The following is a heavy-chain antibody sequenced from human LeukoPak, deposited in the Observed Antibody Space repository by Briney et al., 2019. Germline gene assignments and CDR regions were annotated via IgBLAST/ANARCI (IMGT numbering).Heavy chain of an antibody. CDR1: GVTFSSYG. V-gene: IGHV3-33*06. D-gene: IGHD5-12*01. Sequence: GSLRLSCAASGVTFSSYGMHWVRQAPGKGLEWVAVIWYDGSNKYYADSVKGRFTISRDNSKNTLYLQMNSLRAEDTAVYYCAKTPHPYSGYDVTFYYFDYWGQGTLVTVSS. CDR2: IWYDGSNK. J-gene: IGHJ4*02. CDR3: AKTPHPYSGYDVTFYYFDY.